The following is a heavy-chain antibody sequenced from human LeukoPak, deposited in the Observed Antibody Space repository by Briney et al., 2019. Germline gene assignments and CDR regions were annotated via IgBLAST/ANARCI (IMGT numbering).Heavy chain of an antibody. CDR2: ISSYGDTT. J-gene: IGHJ3*01. D-gene: IGHD2-21*02. CDR3: ARDQVGCGGDCYGDAFDL. CDR1: GFTFSGYA. V-gene: IGHV3-64*01. Sequence: GGSLRLSCEASGFTFSGYAMHWVRQAPGKGLEFVSAISSYGDTTYYANSVKGRFTISRDNSKNTLSLQMGSLRVEDMAVYYCARDQVGCGGDCYGDAFDLWGQGTLVTVSS.